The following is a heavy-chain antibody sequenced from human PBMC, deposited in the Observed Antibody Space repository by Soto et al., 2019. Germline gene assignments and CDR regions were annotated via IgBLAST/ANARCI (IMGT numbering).Heavy chain of an antibody. CDR3: PRRYRSAFDV. Sequence: QVQLQESGPGLVKPSDTLSLTCTVSGGSISSYYWSWIRQPPGKGLEWIGHIYYSGSTNYNPSLIMRIIRAVDTSKNQSPLTRSSVTAADTAVYYWPRRYRSAFDVRGQGTVVSASS. J-gene: IGHJ3*01. CDR2: IYYSGST. CDR1: GGSISSYY. V-gene: IGHV4-59*08. D-gene: IGHD6-13*01.